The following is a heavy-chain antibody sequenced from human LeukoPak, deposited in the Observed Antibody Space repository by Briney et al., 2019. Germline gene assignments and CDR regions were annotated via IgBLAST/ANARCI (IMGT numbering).Heavy chain of an antibody. J-gene: IGHJ4*02. CDR2: IYYSGST. V-gene: IGHV4-39*07. CDR3: ARGQQLVRYFDY. D-gene: IGHD6-13*01. Sequence: SETLSLTCTVSGGSISSNNYYWGWIRQPPGKGLEWIGSIYYSGSTYYNPSLKSRVTISVDTSKNQFSLKLSSVTAADTAVYYCARGQQLVRYFDYWGQGTLVTVSS. CDR1: GGSISSNNYY.